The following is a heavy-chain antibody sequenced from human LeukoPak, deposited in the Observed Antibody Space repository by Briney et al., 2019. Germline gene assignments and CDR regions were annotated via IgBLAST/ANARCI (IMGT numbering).Heavy chain of an antibody. V-gene: IGHV4-38-2*02. Sequence: SETLSLTCTVSGYSISSGYYWGWIRQPPGKGLERIGGIYHSGSTYYNPSLKSRVTISVDTSKNQFSLTLSSVTAAAPAVYYCARESVLMVYATQTDCWGQGTLVTASS. CDR3: ARESVLMVYATQTDC. CDR2: IYHSGST. J-gene: IGHJ4*02. D-gene: IGHD2-8*01. CDR1: GYSISSGYY.